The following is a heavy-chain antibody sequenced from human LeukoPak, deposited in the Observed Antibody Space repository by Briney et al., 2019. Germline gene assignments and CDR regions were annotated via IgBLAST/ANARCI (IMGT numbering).Heavy chain of an antibody. Sequence: GGSLRLSCAASGFAFSSYAMSWVRQAPGKGLEWVSVISGSGGSTNYADSVKGRFTISRDNFKNTLYLQMNSLRAEDTAVYYCAKDGWNDIPDYWGQGTLVTVSS. CDR3: AKDGWNDIPDY. V-gene: IGHV3-23*01. CDR2: ISGSGGST. D-gene: IGHD1-1*01. J-gene: IGHJ4*02. CDR1: GFAFSSYA.